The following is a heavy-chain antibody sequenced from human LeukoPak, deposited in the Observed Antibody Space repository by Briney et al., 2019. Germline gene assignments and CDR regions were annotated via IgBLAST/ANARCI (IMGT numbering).Heavy chain of an antibody. V-gene: IGHV4-38-2*02. CDR1: GYSISTAYY. Sequence: SETLSLTCTVSGYSISTAYYWALIRQPPRKGLEWIGSIYHNGSTFYNSSLKSRDTISVDTSKNQFSLSLSSVAAADTAVYYCARDGLAVAGTTFDYWGQGTLVTVSS. J-gene: IGHJ4*02. CDR2: IYHNGST. CDR3: ARDGLAVAGTTFDY. D-gene: IGHD6-19*01.